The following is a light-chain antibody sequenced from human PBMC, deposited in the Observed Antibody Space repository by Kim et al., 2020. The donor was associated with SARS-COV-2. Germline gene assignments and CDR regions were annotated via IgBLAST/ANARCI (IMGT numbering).Light chain of an antibody. Sequence: SYELTQPPSLSVSPGQTATISCSGDKLGDKYACWYQQRPGQSPVLVIYQDSKRPSGISERFSGSNSGNTATLTISGTQPMDEADYYCQAWDNSLVVFGGGTKLTVL. J-gene: IGLJ2*01. CDR3: QAWDNSLVV. V-gene: IGLV3-1*01. CDR2: QDS. CDR1: KLGDKY.